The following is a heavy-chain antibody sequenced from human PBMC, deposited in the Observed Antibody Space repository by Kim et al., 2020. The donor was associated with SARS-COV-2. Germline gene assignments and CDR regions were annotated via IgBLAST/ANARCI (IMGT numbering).Heavy chain of an antibody. V-gene: IGHV3-11*06. CDR1: GFTFSDYY. Sequence: GGSLRLSCAASGFTFSDYYMSWIRQAPGKGLEWVSYISSSSSYTNYADSVKGRFTISRDNAKNSLYLQMNSLRAEDTAVYYCAREMYSSSRWTSDYYGMDVWGQGTTVTVSS. CDR2: ISSSSSYT. CDR3: AREMYSSSRWTSDYYGMDV. J-gene: IGHJ6*02. D-gene: IGHD6-13*01.